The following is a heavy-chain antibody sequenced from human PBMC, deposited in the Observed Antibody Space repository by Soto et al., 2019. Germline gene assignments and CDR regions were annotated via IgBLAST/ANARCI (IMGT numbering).Heavy chain of an antibody. CDR3: ARGRTGYSSSWYDHPGGSSYYYGMDV. D-gene: IGHD6-13*01. J-gene: IGHJ6*02. CDR1: GYTFTSNA. CDR2: INAGVGNT. V-gene: IGHV1-3*01. Sequence: ASVKVSCKASGYTFTSNAMHWVRQAPGQGLEWMGWINAGVGNTKHAQKFQGRVTMTRDTSTSTVYMELSSLRSEDTAVYYCARGRTGYSSSWYDHPGGSSYYYGMDVWGQGTTVTVSS.